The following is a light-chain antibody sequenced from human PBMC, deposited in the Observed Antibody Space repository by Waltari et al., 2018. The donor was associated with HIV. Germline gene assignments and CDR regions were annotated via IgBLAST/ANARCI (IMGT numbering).Light chain of an antibody. CDR1: QSTSGW. CDR3: QQYNSYSRS. J-gene: IGKJ2*03. V-gene: IGKV1-5*03. CDR2: KAS. Sequence: DIQMTQSPSTLSASVGDRVTITCRASQSTSGWLAWYQQKPGKPPKLLIYKASNLKSGVPSRFSGSGSGTEFTLTISSLQPEDFATYYCQQYNSYSRSFGQGTKLEIK.